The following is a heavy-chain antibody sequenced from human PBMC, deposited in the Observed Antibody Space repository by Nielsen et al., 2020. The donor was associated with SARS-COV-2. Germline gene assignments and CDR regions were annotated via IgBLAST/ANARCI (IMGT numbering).Heavy chain of an antibody. J-gene: IGHJ4*02. CDR3: ARGPPGEPADY. Sequence: ASVKVSCKASGYTFTSYYMHWVRQAPGQGLEWMGIINCSGGTTSCAQKFQGRVTMTRDTSTSTVYMEVSSLRSEDTAVYSCARGPPGEPADYWGQGTLVTVSS. CDR1: GYTFTSYY. D-gene: IGHD2-2*01. V-gene: IGHV1-46*01. CDR2: INCSGGTT.